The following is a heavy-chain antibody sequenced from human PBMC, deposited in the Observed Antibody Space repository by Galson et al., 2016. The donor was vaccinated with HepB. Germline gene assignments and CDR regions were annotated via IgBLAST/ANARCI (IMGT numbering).Heavy chain of an antibody. CDR1: GFTVSDNH. Sequence: SLRLSCAAAGFTVSDNHVTWIRQAPGKGLECVSVIFGCGNTYYADSVEGRFTISRDNARNTVYLQVNSLRTEDTAVYYCAGYGGNSVWGQGTLVTVSS. CDR3: AGYGGNSV. J-gene: IGHJ4*02. CDR2: IFGCGNT. D-gene: IGHD4-23*01. V-gene: IGHV3-53*01.